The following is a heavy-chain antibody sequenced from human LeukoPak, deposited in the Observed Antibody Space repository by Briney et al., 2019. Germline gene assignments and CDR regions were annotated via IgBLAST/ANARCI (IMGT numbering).Heavy chain of an antibody. J-gene: IGHJ6*03. Sequence: SETLSLTCAVYGGSFSGYYWSWIRQPPGKGLEWIGEINHSGSTYYNPSLKSRVTISVDTSKNQFSLKLSSVTAADTAVYYCARASRGTFGYMDVWGKGTTVTVSS. D-gene: IGHD2-2*01. V-gene: IGHV4-34*01. CDR1: GGSFSGYY. CDR3: ARASRGTFGYMDV. CDR2: INHSGST.